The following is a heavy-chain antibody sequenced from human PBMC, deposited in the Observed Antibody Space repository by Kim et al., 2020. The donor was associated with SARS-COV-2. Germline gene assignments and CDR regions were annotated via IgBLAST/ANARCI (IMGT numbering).Heavy chain of an antibody. D-gene: IGHD6-13*01. CDR3: GGSSSWIDF. CDR1: GFTFVNDG. CDR2: IRSKTDSGTT. V-gene: IGHV3-15*01. J-gene: IGHJ4*02. Sequence: GGSLRLSCAASGFTFVNDGMSWVRQAPGKGLEWVGRIRSKTDSGTTDNAAPVKGRFTISRDESKHTLYLQMHSLKTEDTAVYYCGGSSSWIDFWGQGTLVTVSS.